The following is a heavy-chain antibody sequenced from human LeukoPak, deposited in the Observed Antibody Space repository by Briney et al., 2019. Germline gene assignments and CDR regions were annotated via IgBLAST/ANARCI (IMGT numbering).Heavy chain of an antibody. D-gene: IGHD3-22*01. CDR2: MYYSGST. Sequence: SETLSLTCTVSGDAITGSSYYWGWIRQPPGKGLEWFGSMYYSGSTFSNPSLRSRVNMSADTSKNQFSLKLSSVTAADTAVYYCARQYYDSTGYYYFDKWGQGTQVTVSS. CDR3: ARQYYDSTGYYYFDK. J-gene: IGHJ4*02. V-gene: IGHV4-39*01. CDR1: GDAITGSSYY.